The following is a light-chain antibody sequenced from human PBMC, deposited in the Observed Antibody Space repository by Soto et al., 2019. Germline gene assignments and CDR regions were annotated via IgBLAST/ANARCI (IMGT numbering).Light chain of an antibody. CDR1: QSISTW. Sequence: DIQMTQSPSTLSASVGDRVTITCRASQSISTWLAWYQQKPGKAPKLLIYRASTLENGVPSRFSGSGSGTEFTLTITSLQADDFATYYCQQYDSHSGYTFGQGTRLEIK. V-gene: IGKV1-5*03. CDR3: QQYDSHSGYT. CDR2: RAS. J-gene: IGKJ2*01.